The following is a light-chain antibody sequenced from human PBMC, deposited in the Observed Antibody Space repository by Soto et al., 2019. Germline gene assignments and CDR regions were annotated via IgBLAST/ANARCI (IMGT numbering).Light chain of an antibody. CDR1: QSFTSSS. CDR3: QQYGSTPRT. Sequence: EIVLTQSPGTLSLSPGERATLSCRASQSFTSSSLAWYHQKPGQAPRLLIYGASSRATDIPDRFSGSGSGTDFTLAISRLEPEDFAVYFCQQYGSTPRTFGQGTKLEIK. V-gene: IGKV3-20*01. J-gene: IGKJ2*02. CDR2: GAS.